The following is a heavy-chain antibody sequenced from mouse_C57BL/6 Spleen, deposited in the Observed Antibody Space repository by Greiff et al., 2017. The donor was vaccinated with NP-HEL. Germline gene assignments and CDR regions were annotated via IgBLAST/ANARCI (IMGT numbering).Heavy chain of an antibody. CDR1: GFTFSSYA. V-gene: IGHV5-4*01. CDR3: ARDSLAWFAY. J-gene: IGHJ3*01. Sequence: EVKVVESGGGLVKPGGSLKLSCAASGFTFSSYAMSWVRQTPEKRLEWVATISDGGSYTYYPDNVKGRFTISRDNAKNNLYLQMSHLKSEDTAMYYCARDSLAWFAYWGQGTLVTVSA. CDR2: ISDGGSYT. D-gene: IGHD4-1*01.